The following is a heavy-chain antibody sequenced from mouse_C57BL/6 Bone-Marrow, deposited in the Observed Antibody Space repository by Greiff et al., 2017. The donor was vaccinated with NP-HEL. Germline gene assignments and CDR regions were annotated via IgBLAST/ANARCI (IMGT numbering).Heavy chain of an antibody. CDR3: ARVDYYFYWYFDV. V-gene: IGHV1-19*01. CDR2: INPYNGGT. CDR1: GYTFTDYY. Sequence: EVQLQQSGPVLVKPGASVKMSCKASGYTFTDYYMNWVKQSHGKSLEWIGVINPYNGGTSYNQKFKGKATLTVAKSSSTAYMELNSLTSEDSAVYYCARVDYYFYWYFDVWGTGTTVTVSS. D-gene: IGHD1-1*02. J-gene: IGHJ1*03.